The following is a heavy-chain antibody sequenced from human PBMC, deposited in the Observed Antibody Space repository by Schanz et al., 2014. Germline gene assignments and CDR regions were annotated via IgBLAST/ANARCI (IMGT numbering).Heavy chain of an antibody. CDR3: ARDGVDAAAGGNY. V-gene: IGHV1-69*04. Sequence: QVQLVQSWAEVKGPGASVKVSCKASGGTFNSYTINWVRQAPGQGLEWMGRIIPILGIANYAQKFQGRVTITADRSTSTVYMELSSLRSEDTAVYYCARDGVDAAAGGNYWGQGTLVTVSS. J-gene: IGHJ4*02. D-gene: IGHD6-13*01. CDR2: IIPILGIA. CDR1: GGTFNSYT.